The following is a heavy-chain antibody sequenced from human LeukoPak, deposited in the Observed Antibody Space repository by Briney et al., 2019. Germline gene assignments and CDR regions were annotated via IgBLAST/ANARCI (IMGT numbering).Heavy chain of an antibody. CDR2: ISAYNGNT. CDR1: GYTFTSYG. CDR3: ARGGGRGMIVVERNKKDAFDI. V-gene: IGHV1-18*01. Sequence: ASVKVSCKASGYTFTSYGISWVRQAPGQGLEWMGWISAYNGNTNYAQKFQGRVTITADESTSTAYMELSSLRSEDTAVYYCARGGGRGMIVVERNKKDAFDIWGQGTMVTVSS. J-gene: IGHJ3*02. D-gene: IGHD3-22*01.